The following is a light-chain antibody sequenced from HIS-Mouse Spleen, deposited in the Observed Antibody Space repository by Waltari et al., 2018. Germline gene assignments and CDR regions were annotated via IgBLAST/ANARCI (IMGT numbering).Light chain of an antibody. V-gene: IGLV3-19*01. J-gene: IGLJ2*01. Sequence: SSELTQDPAVSVALGQTVRTTCQGDSLRSYYASWYQQKPGQAPVLVIYGKNNRPSGIAVRFSGSSSGNTASLTITGAQAEDEADYYCNSRDSSGNHVVFGGGTKLTVL. CDR3: NSRDSSGNHVV. CDR1: SLRSYY. CDR2: GKN.